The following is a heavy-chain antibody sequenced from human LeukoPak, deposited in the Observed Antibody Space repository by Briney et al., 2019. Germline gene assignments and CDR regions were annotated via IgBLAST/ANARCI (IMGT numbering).Heavy chain of an antibody. CDR2: IYYSGST. Sequence: SETLSLTCTVSGGSISSSSYYWGWIRQPPGKGLEWIGSIYYSGSTYYSPSLKSRVTISVDTSKNQFSLKLSSVTAADTAVYYCARTAAAADYWGQGTLVTVSS. CDR1: GGSISSSSYY. CDR3: ARTAAAADY. D-gene: IGHD6-13*01. V-gene: IGHV4-39*07. J-gene: IGHJ4*02.